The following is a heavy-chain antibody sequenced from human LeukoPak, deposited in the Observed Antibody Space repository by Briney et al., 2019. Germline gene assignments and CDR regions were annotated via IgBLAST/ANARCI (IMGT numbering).Heavy chain of an antibody. CDR1: GESVSSNNAA. D-gene: IGHD1-7*01. J-gene: IGHJ4*02. V-gene: IGHV6-1*01. CDR2: TYYKSKWYN. CDR3: ARDMRLELSGLGY. Sequence: SETLSLTCAISGESVSSNNAAWNRNTQAPARGLQWLGRTYYKSKWYNDYAVSVKSRITINPDTSKNQFSLQLNSVTPEDTAVYYCARDMRLELSGLGYWGQGTLVTVSS.